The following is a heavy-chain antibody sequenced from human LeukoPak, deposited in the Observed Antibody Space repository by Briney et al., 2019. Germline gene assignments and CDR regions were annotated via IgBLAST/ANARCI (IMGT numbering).Heavy chain of an antibody. Sequence: PGGSLRLSCAASGFTLSGYWMHWVRQAPGEGLVWVSRMNSDGSSTSYADSVKGRFTISRDNAKNSLYLQMNSLRAEDTAVYYCARDYYDSSGYYFIDYWGQGTLVTVSS. D-gene: IGHD3-22*01. J-gene: IGHJ4*02. V-gene: IGHV3-74*01. CDR2: MNSDGSST. CDR3: ARDYYDSSGYYFIDY. CDR1: GFTLSGYW.